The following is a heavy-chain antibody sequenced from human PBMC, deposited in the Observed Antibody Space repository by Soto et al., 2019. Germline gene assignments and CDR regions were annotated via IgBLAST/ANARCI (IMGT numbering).Heavy chain of an antibody. Sequence: PGGSLRLSCTASAFSVSGKFMTWVRQAPGKGLEWVSVITSDSTTYYADSVKGRFIISRDTSQNTVFLQMNGLGVEDTAIYYCASGPQRNSLYLYWGQGTLVTVSS. D-gene: IGHD1-7*01. CDR1: AFSVSGKF. CDR3: ASGPQRNSLYLY. CDR2: ITSDSTT. J-gene: IGHJ4*02. V-gene: IGHV3-53*01.